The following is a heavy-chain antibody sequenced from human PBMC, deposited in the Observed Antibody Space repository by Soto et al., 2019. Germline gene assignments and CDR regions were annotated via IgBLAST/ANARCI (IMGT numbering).Heavy chain of an antibody. CDR3: ARAEDYDFWSGPPKYFDN. D-gene: IGHD3-3*01. CDR2: IKQDGSEK. Sequence: GGSLRLSCATSGFTFRSYWMSWVRQAPGKGPEWVANIKQDGSEKQYVDSVKGRFTVSRDNAKKSLDLQMNSLRVEDTAVYYCARAEDYDFWSGPPKYFDNWGQGTQVTV. J-gene: IGHJ4*02. V-gene: IGHV3-7*03. CDR1: GFTFRSYW.